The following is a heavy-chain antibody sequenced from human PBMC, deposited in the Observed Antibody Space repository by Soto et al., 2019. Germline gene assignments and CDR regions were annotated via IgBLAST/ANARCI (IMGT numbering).Heavy chain of an antibody. CDR1: GGSISSGDYC. J-gene: IGHJ4*02. CDR2: IYHSGST. CDR3: ARVGSLGYSYGYTHY. D-gene: IGHD5-18*01. Sequence: PSETLPHTCTVSGGSISSGDYCWSWIRKHPGKGLEWLGYIYHSGSTYYNPSLKSRVSISVDTSKNQFSLNLNSVTAADTAVYYCARVGSLGYSYGYTHYWGQGTLVTVSS. V-gene: IGHV4-31*03.